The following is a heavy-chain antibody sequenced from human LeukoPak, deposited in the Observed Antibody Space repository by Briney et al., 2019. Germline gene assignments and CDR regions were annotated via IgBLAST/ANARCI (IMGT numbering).Heavy chain of an antibody. J-gene: IGHJ4*02. CDR1: GGSFSGYY. D-gene: IGHD1-26*01. CDR2: INHSGST. CDR3: ASSPVGATDY. V-gene: IGHV4-34*01. Sequence: SETLSLTCAVYGGSFSGYYWSWIRQPPGKGLEWIGEINHSGSTNHNPSLKSRVTISVDTSKNQFSLKLSSVTAADTAVYYCASSPVGATDYWGQGTLVTVSS.